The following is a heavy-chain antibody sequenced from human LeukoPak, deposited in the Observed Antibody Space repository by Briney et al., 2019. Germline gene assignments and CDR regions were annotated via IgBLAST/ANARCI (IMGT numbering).Heavy chain of an antibody. Sequence: PSETLSLTCTVSGGSISSSSYYWGWIRQPPGKGLEWIGSIYYSGSTYYNPSLKSRVTISVDTSKNQFSLKLSSVTAADTAVYYCARIAVAGRVSTYYFDYWGQGTLVTVSS. CDR3: ARIAVAGRVSTYYFDY. CDR2: IYYSGST. J-gene: IGHJ4*02. CDR1: GGSISSSSYY. D-gene: IGHD6-19*01. V-gene: IGHV4-39*07.